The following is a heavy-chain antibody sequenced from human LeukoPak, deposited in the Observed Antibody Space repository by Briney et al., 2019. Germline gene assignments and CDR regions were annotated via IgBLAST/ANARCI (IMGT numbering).Heavy chain of an antibody. Sequence: ASVKVSCKASGYTFTSYGISWVRQAPGQGLEWMGWISAYNGNTNYAQKLQGRVTMTTDTSTSTAYMELRSLRSDDTAVCYCARRQFSGWLRHDAFDIWGQGTMVTVSS. V-gene: IGHV1-18*01. CDR3: ARRQFSGWLRHDAFDI. CDR1: GYTFTSYG. D-gene: IGHD6-19*01. J-gene: IGHJ3*02. CDR2: ISAYNGNT.